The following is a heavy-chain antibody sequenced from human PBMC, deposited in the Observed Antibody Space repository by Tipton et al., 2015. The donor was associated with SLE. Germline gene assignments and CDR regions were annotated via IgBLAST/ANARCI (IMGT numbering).Heavy chain of an antibody. CDR1: GGSFSGYY. CDR2: INHSGST. CDR3: ARPAGYSSSWYYY. Sequence: TLSLTCAVSGGSFSGYYWSWIRQPPGKGPEWIGEINHSGSTNYNPSLKRRVTISVDTSKNQFSLKLSSVTVADTAVYYCARPAGYSSSWYYYWGQGTLVTVSS. V-gene: IGHV4-34*01. D-gene: IGHD6-13*01. J-gene: IGHJ4*02.